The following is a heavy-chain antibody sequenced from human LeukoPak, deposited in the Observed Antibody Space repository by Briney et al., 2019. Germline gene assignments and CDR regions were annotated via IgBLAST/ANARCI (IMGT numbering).Heavy chain of an antibody. Sequence: ASVKVSCKASGHTFTGYYMHWVRQAPGQGLEWMGWINANSGDTNYAQKFQGRVTMTRDTSISTAYMELSRLRSDDTAVYYCARMNSGEVAFDAFDLWGQGTMVTVSS. CDR2: INANSGDT. V-gene: IGHV1-2*02. CDR1: GHTFTGYY. D-gene: IGHD3-10*01. J-gene: IGHJ3*01. CDR3: ARMNSGEVAFDAFDL.